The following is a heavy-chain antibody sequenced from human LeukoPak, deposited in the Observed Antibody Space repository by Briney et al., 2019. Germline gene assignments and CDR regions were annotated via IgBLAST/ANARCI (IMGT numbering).Heavy chain of an antibody. Sequence: SGPVLVKPTETLTLTCTVSGFSLSNARMGVSWIRQPPGKALEWLAHIFSNDEKSYSTSLKSRLTISKDISKSQVVLTMTNMDPVDTATYYCARIDIAAAGYYFDYWGQGTLVTVSS. V-gene: IGHV2-26*01. CDR3: ARIDIAAAGYYFDY. D-gene: IGHD6-13*01. J-gene: IGHJ4*02. CDR1: GFSLSNARMG. CDR2: IFSNDEK.